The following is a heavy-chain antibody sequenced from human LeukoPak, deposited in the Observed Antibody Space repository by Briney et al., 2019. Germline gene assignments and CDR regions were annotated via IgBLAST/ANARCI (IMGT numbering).Heavy chain of an antibody. V-gene: IGHV4-61*02. J-gene: IGHJ4*02. CDR2: IYTSGIT. CDR3: ARSNSGSYRELDY. D-gene: IGHD1-26*01. CDR1: GGSINSGSYF. Sequence: SEILSLTCTVSGGSINSGSYFWSWIRQPAGKGPEWIGRIYTSGITNYNSSLMSRATISIDTSKNQFSLKLSSVTAADTAVYYCARSNSGSYRELDYWGQGALVTVSS.